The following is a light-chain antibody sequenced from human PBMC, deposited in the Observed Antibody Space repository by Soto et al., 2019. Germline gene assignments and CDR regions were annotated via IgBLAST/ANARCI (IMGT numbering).Light chain of an antibody. J-gene: IGLJ1*01. CDR2: RSD. CDR1: DSNIGRNV. CDR3: AAWDDSMSAHYV. Sequence: QSVLTQPPSASGTPGQRVTISCSGSDSNIGRNVVYWYQQLPGTAPKLHVYRSDQRPSGVPDRFSGSKSDTSASLAISGLRPEDEADNYCAAWDDSMSAHYVLGTGTKVTVL. V-gene: IGLV1-47*01.